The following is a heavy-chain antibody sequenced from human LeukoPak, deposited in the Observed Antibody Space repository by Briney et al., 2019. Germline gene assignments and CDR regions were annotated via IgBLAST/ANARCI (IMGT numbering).Heavy chain of an antibody. Sequence: PGGSLRLSCAASGFGFSNFWMSWVRQAPGKGLEWVANIKQDGSEKYYVDSVKGRFTISRDNAKNSLYLQMNSLRAEDTAVYYCARASYGMVTRFNYWGQGTLVTVSS. D-gene: IGHD2-21*02. CDR2: IKQDGSEK. V-gene: IGHV3-7*01. CDR1: GFGFSNFW. CDR3: ARASYGMVTRFNY. J-gene: IGHJ4*02.